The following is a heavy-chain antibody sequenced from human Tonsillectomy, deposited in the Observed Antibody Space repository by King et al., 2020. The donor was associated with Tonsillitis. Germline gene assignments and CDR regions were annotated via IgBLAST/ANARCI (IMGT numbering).Heavy chain of an antibody. J-gene: IGHJ4*02. CDR3: ARHFRGYSGYDTHYFDY. CDR1: GGSISSSSYY. CDR2: IYYSGST. D-gene: IGHD5-12*01. V-gene: IGHV4-39*01. Sequence: LQLQESGPGLVKPSETLSLTCTVSGGSISSSSYYWGWIRQPPGKGLEWIGSIYYSGSTYYNPSLKSRVTISVDTSKNQFSLKLSSVTAADTAVYYCARHFRGYSGYDTHYFDYWGQGTLVTDSS.